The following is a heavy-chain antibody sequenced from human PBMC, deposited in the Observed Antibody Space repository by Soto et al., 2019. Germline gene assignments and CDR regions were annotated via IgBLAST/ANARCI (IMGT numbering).Heavy chain of an antibody. CDR3: ARAGFDYGDYVHFQH. D-gene: IGHD4-17*01. J-gene: IGHJ1*01. CDR1: GGSFSGYY. Sequence: SETLSLTCAVYGGSFSGYYWSWIRQPPGKGLEWIGEINHSGSTNYNPSLKSRVTISVDTSKNQFSLKLSSVTAADTAVYYCARAGFDYGDYVHFQHWGQGTLVTVSS. V-gene: IGHV4-34*01. CDR2: INHSGST.